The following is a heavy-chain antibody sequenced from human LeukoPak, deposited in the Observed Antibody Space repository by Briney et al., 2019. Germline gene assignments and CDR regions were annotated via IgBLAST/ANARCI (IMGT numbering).Heavy chain of an antibody. J-gene: IGHJ4*02. CDR3: ARGYELFDY. D-gene: IGHD3-3*01. CDR2: IYYSGST. CDR1: GGSISSYY. V-gene: IGHV4-39*07. Sequence: SETLSLTCTVSGGSISSYYWSWIRQPPGKGLEWIGSIYYSGSTYYNPSLKSRVTISVDTSKNQFSLKLSSVTAADTAVYYCARGYELFDYWGQGTLVTVSS.